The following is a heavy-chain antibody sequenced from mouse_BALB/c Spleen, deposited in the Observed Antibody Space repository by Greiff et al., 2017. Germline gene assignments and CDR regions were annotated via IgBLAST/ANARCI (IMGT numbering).Heavy chain of an antibody. V-gene: IGHV1-54*01. CDR3: ARGEPSMDY. Sequence: VQLQQPGAELVRPGTSVKVSCKASGYAFTNYLIEWVKQRPGQGLEWIGVINPGSGGTNYNEKFKGKATLTADKSSSTAYMQLSSLTSDDSAVYFCARGEPSMDYWGQGTSVTVSS. J-gene: IGHJ4*01. CDR2: INPGSGGT. CDR1: GYAFTNYL.